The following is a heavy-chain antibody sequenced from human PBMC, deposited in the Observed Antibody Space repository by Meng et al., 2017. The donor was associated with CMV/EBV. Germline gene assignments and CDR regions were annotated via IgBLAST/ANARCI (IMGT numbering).Heavy chain of an antibody. CDR3: ARGAEVLTICGVVIKGGPSYYYGMDV. Sequence: LRLSCTVSGSSISSGYYWGWIRQPPGKGMEWIGSVYHSGRTNYNPSLKSRVTISVDTSKNQFSLKLSSVTAADTAVYYCARGAEVLTICGVVIKGGPSYYYGMDVWGQGTTVTVSS. CDR2: VYHSGRT. J-gene: IGHJ6*02. V-gene: IGHV4-38-2*02. D-gene: IGHD3-3*01. CDR1: GSSISSGYY.